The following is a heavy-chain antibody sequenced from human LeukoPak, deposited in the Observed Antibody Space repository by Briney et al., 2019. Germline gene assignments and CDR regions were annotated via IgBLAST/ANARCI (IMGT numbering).Heavy chain of an antibody. CDR3: ARGKSSSWYLDDAFDI. J-gene: IGHJ3*02. D-gene: IGHD6-13*01. CDR2: TYYRSKWYN. Sequence: SQTLSLTCAISGDSVSSNSAAWNWIRQSPSRGLEWLGRTYYRSKWYNDYAVSVKSRLTINPDTSKNQFSLQLNSVPPEDTAVYYCARGKSSSWYLDDAFDIWGQGTMVTVSS. CDR1: GDSVSSNSAA. V-gene: IGHV6-1*01.